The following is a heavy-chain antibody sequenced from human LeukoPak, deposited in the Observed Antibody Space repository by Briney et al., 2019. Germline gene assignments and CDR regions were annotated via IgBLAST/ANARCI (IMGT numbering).Heavy chain of an antibody. Sequence: SQTLSLTCAISGDSVSSNSAAWNWIRQSPSRGLEWLGRTYYRSKWYNDYAVSVKSRITIKPDTSKNQFSLQLSSVTAADTAVYYCARGEEPGYSYPPGYYFDYWGQGTLVTVSS. CDR3: ARGEEPGYSYPPGYYFDY. CDR1: GDSVSSNSAA. D-gene: IGHD5-18*01. J-gene: IGHJ4*02. V-gene: IGHV6-1*01. CDR2: TYYRSKWYN.